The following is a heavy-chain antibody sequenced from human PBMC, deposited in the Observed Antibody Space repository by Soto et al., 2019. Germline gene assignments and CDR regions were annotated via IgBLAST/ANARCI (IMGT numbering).Heavy chain of an antibody. V-gene: IGHV1-2*02. CDR1: GYTFTGQY. D-gene: IGHD3-16*02. CDR2: INPNSGDT. CDR3: ARESSGIIVYGMDV. Sequence: ASVKVSCKASGYTFTGQYMHWVRQAPGQGLEWMGWINPNSGDTNYAQKFQGRVTMTRDTSIGTAYMELSSLRSNDTAIYYCARESSGIIVYGMDVWGQGTTVTVYS. J-gene: IGHJ6*02.